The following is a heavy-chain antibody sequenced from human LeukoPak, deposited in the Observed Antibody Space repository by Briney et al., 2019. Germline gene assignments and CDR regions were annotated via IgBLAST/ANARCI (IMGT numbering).Heavy chain of an antibody. D-gene: IGHD3-9*01. Sequence: GGSLRLSCAASGFTFSSYAMGWVRQAPGKGLEWVAAISGSGGSTYYADSVKGRFTISRDNSKNTLYLQMNSLRAEDTAVYYCAKELHYYDILTGPFDYWGQGTLVTVSS. CDR3: AKELHYYDILTGPFDY. CDR1: GFTFSSYA. CDR2: ISGSGGST. V-gene: IGHV3-23*01. J-gene: IGHJ4*02.